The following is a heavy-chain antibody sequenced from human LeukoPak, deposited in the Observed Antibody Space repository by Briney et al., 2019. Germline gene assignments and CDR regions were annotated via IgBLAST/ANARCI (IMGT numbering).Heavy chain of an antibody. J-gene: IGHJ4*02. CDR1: GFTFSSYG. CDR3: ARAPTVLVGYCSSSSCQADY. D-gene: IGHD2-2*01. CDR2: IRYDGSNQ. Sequence: PGGSLRLSCAASGFTFSSYGMHWARQAPGKGLEWVAVIRYDGSNQYYADSVKGRFTISRDNSKNTLYLQMNSLRPEDTAVYYCARAPTVLVGYCSSSSCQADYWGQGTLVTVSS. V-gene: IGHV3-30*02.